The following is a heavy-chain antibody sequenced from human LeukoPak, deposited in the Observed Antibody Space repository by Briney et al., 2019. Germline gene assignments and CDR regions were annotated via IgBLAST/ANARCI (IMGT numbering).Heavy chain of an antibody. D-gene: IGHD6-13*01. CDR2: MNPNSGNT. CDR1: GYTFTSYD. J-gene: IGHJ4*02. Sequence: GASVTVSCKASGYTFTSYDINWVRQATGQGLEWMGWMNPNSGNTGYAQKFQGRVTMTRNTSISTAYMELSSLRSEDTAVYYCARVGYSSSWTTPFDYWGQGTLVTVSS. CDR3: ARVGYSSSWTTPFDY. V-gene: IGHV1-8*01.